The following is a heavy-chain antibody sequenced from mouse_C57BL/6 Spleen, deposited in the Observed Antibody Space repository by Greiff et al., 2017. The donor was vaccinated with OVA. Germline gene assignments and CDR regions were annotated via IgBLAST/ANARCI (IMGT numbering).Heavy chain of an antibody. CDR1: GFTFSDYG. CDR2: ISSGSSTI. D-gene: IGHD1-1*01. J-gene: IGHJ3*01. Sequence: EVKLMESGGGLVKPGGSLKLSCAASGFTFSDYGMHWVRQAPEKGLEWVAYISSGSSTIYYADKVKGRFTISRDNAKNTLFLQMTSLRSEDTAMYYCASPYYYGSSSWFAYWGQGTLVTVSA. CDR3: ASPYYYGSSSWFAY. V-gene: IGHV5-17*01.